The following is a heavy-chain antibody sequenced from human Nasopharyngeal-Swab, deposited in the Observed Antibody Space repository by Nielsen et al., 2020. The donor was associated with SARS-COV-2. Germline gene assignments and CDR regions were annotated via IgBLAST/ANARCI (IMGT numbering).Heavy chain of an antibody. Sequence: GGSLRLSCAASGFSFSDYYTSWIRQAPGKGLEWVSYINSVSSSTDYADSVKGRFTISRDNAKNSLYLQMNSLSAEDTAVYYCARGRYNPYWGQGTLVTVSS. CDR1: GFSFSDYY. CDR3: ARGRYNPY. CDR2: INSVSSST. J-gene: IGHJ4*02. V-gene: IGHV3-11*06. D-gene: IGHD3-9*01.